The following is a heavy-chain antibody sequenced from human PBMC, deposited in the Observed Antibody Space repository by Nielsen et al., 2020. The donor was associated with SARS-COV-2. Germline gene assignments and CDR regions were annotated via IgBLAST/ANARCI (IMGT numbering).Heavy chain of an antibody. J-gene: IGHJ6*02. Sequence: LRLSCTVSGGSISSGGYYWGWIRHHPGKGLEWIGYIYFSGRTCSNPSLKSRVTISVDTSKNQFSLSLRSVTAADTAVYYCARESSGYDHYNYGMDVWGQGTTVTVSS. CDR3: ARESSGYDHYNYGMDV. D-gene: IGHD5-12*01. V-gene: IGHV4-31*03. CDR2: IYFSGRT. CDR1: GGSISSGGYY.